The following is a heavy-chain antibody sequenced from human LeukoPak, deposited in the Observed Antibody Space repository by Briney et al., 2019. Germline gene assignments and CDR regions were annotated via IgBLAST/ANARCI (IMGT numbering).Heavy chain of an antibody. Sequence: GGSLRLSCAASGFTFSSFDMHWVRQPTGQGLEWVSTIGTASDTYYPGSVEGRFTLSRDNAKNSLYLQMNSLTAGDTAAYYCARGPPRGKYYYMDVWGKGTTVAVSS. J-gene: IGHJ6*03. CDR3: ARGPPRGKYYYMDV. CDR1: GFTFSSFD. D-gene: IGHD1-1*01. CDR2: IGTASDT. V-gene: IGHV3-13*01.